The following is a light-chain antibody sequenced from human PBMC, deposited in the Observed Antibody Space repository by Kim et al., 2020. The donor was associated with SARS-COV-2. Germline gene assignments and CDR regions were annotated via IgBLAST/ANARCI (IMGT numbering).Light chain of an antibody. J-gene: IGLJ3*02. Sequence: PGQSITIACTGASRDVASYNLVAWYPKHPGKAPKLMIYEVRKRPSGFSNRFSGSKSGNTASLTISGLQAEDEADYYCCSYAGGRGVFGGGTQLTVL. CDR3: CSYAGGRGV. CDR2: EVR. V-gene: IGLV2-23*02. CDR1: SRDVASYNL.